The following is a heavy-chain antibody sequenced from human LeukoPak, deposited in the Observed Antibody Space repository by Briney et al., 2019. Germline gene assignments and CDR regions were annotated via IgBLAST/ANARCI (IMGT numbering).Heavy chain of an antibody. D-gene: IGHD1-14*01. V-gene: IGHV3-66*01. Sequence: PGGSLRLSCAASGFTVSSNYMSWVRQAPGKGLEWASVIYSGGSTYYADSVKGRFTISRDNSKNTLYLQMSSLRAEDTAVYYCARDPDRASYYGMDVWGQGTTVTVSS. CDR2: IYSGGST. J-gene: IGHJ6*02. CDR1: GFTVSSNY. CDR3: ARDPDRASYYGMDV.